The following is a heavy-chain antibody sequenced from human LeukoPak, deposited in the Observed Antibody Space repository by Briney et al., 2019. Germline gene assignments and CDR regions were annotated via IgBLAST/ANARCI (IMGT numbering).Heavy chain of an antibody. CDR1: GYTFTGYY. D-gene: IGHD1-1*01. CDR3: ARSTGTTSNFDY. Sequence: ASVKVSCKASGYTFTGYYMHWVRQAPGQGLEWMGWINPNSGGTNYAQKFQGRVTMTRDTSISTAYMELSRLRSDDTAVYYCARSTGTTSNFDYWGQGTLVTVSS. V-gene: IGHV1-2*02. CDR2: INPNSGGT. J-gene: IGHJ4*02.